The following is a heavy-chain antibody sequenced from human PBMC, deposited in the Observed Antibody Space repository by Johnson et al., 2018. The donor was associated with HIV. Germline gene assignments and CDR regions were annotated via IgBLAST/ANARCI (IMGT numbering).Heavy chain of an antibody. J-gene: IGHJ3*02. CDR2: IRYDGSNK. Sequence: QVQLVESGGGLVQPGGSLRLSCAASGFTFSSYAMHWVRQAPGKGLEWVAFIRYDGSNKYYADSVKGRFTISRENAKNSLYLQVNSLRAGDTPVYYCARDLIKVSRLYAFDIWGQGTMVTVSS. CDR1: GFTFSSYA. V-gene: IGHV3-30*02. CDR3: ARDLIKVSRLYAFDI. D-gene: IGHD3-10*01.